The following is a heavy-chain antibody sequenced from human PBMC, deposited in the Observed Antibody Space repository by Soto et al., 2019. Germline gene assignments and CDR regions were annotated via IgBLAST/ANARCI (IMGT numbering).Heavy chain of an antibody. V-gene: IGHV3-30-3*01. Sequence: VQLVESGGGVVQPGRSLRLSCAASGFTFSSYAMHWVRQAPGKGLEWVAVISYDGSNKYYADSVKGRFTISRDNSKNTLYLQMNSLRAEDTAVYYCARDDRFDPWGQGTLVTVSS. J-gene: IGHJ5*02. CDR2: ISYDGSNK. CDR1: GFTFSSYA. CDR3: ARDDRFDP. D-gene: IGHD3-22*01.